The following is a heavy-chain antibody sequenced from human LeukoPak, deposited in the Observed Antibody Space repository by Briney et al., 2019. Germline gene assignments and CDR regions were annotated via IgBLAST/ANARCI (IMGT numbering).Heavy chain of an antibody. D-gene: IGHD5-24*01. J-gene: IGHJ4*02. V-gene: IGHV3-21*01. CDR3: ASGINVEPVN. CDR1: GFTFSSYS. CDR2: ISSSSSYI. Sequence: PGGSLRLSCAASGFTFSSYSMNWVRQAPGKGLEWVSSISSSSSYIYYADSVKGRFTISRDNAKNSLYLQMNSLRAGDTAVYYCASGINVEPVNWGQGTLVTVSS.